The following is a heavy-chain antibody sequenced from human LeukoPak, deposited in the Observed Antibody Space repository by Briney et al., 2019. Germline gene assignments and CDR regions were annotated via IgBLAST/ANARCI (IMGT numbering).Heavy chain of an antibody. J-gene: IGHJ4*02. CDR1: GFTFSNAW. CDR2: IKSKTGGGTT. Sequence: PGGSLRLSCAASGFTFSNAWMNWVRQAPGKGLEWVGRIKSKTGGGTTDYAAPVKGRFTISRDDSKNTLYLQMNSLKTEDTAVYYCTTSYGGSFDYWGQGTLVTVSS. V-gene: IGHV3-15*01. CDR3: TTSYGGSFDY. D-gene: IGHD4-23*01.